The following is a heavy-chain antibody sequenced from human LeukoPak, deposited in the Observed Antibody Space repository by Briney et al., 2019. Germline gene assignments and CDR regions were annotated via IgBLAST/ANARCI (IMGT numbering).Heavy chain of an antibody. CDR1: GDSIFSSTYY. D-gene: IGHD6-25*01. CDR3: ARLYQGKRPPDY. V-gene: IGHV4-39*01. J-gene: IGHJ4*02. CDR2: IFHSGST. Sequence: TASERLSLTCTVAGDSIFSSTYYWGWIRQPPGKGLEWIGSIFHSGSTYYNPSLKSRVTISVDTSNNQLSLRLWSVTASDTAVYYCARLYQGKRPPDYWGQGTLVTVSS.